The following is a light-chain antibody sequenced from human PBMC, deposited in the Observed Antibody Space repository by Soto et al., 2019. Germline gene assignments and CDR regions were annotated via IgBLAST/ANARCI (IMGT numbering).Light chain of an antibody. CDR2: DND. J-gene: IGLJ2*01. CDR3: AAWDDSLNGHVV. Sequence: QSVLTQPPSASGAPGQRVTISCSGGSSNIGSNTVSWYHQLPGTAPKLLIYDNDQRPSGVPARFSGSKSGTSASLAISGLQSEDEADYYCAAWDDSLNGHVVFGGGTKLTVL. V-gene: IGLV1-44*01. CDR1: SSNIGSNT.